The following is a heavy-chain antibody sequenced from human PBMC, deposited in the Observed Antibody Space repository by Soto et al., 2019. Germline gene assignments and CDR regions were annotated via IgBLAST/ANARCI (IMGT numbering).Heavy chain of an antibody. CDR2: IIPIFGTA. J-gene: IGHJ3*02. D-gene: IGHD1-26*01. Sequence: SVKVSCKASGGTFSSYAISWVRQAPGQGLEWMGGIIPIFGTANYAQKFQGRVTITADESTSTAYMELSSLRSEDTAMYYCARPQPPVGATTPLRAFDIWGQGTMVTVSS. CDR1: GGTFSSYA. CDR3: ARPQPPVGATTPLRAFDI. V-gene: IGHV1-69*13.